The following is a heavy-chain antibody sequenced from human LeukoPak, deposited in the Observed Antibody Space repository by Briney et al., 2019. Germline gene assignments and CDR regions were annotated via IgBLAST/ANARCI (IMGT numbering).Heavy chain of an antibody. CDR3: ARMDMDTAMVTNYLDH. J-gene: IGHJ4*02. Sequence: ASVKISCKASGYTFTNNYMHWVRQAPGQGLEWMGVIHPSGSSTNYAQKFQGRVTMTKDTSTSTVYIELNTLGSDDTAVYYCARMDMDTAMVTNYLDHWGQGPLLIVSS. CDR1: GYTFTNNY. CDR2: IHPSGSST. D-gene: IGHD5-18*01. V-gene: IGHV1-46*01.